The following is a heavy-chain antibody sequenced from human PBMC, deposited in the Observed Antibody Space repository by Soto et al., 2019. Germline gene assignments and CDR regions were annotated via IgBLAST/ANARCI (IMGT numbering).Heavy chain of an antibody. V-gene: IGHV3-48*03. CDR2: ISSSGSTI. D-gene: IGHD6-13*01. Sequence: EVQLVESGGGLVQPGGSLRLSCAASGFTFSSYEMNWVRQAPGKGLEWVSYISSSGSTIYYADSVKGRFTISRDNAKNSLYLQMNSLRAEDTAVYYCARDRGLAAAGFDYWGQGTLVTVSS. CDR3: ARDRGLAAAGFDY. J-gene: IGHJ4*02. CDR1: GFTFSSYE.